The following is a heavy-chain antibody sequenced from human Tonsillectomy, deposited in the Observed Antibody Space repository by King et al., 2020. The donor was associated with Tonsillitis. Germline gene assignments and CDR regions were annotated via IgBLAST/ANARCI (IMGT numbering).Heavy chain of an antibody. Sequence: VQLVESGGGLVKPGGSLRLSCAVSGFTFTKAWMTWVRQAPGKGLEWVGRIKSTTDGGTTDYAAPVKGRFTISRDDSKNTLYLQMNSLKTEDTGVYFCTTDGRLWFGENHWGQGTLVTGSS. V-gene: IGHV3-15*01. CDR2: IKSTTDGGTT. CDR1: GFTFTKAW. J-gene: IGHJ5*02. CDR3: TTDGRLWFGENH. D-gene: IGHD3-10*01.